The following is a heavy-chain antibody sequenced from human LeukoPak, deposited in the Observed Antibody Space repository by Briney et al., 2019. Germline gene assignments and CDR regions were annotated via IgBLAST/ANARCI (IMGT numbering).Heavy chain of an antibody. D-gene: IGHD3-22*01. J-gene: IGHJ5*02. CDR3: ARSIGGGNWFDP. V-gene: IGHV4-38-2*02. CDR2: INHSGSI. CDR1: GYSLSSGYF. Sequence: PSETLSLTCTVSGYSLSSGYFWGWIRQPPGKGLEWIGEINHSGSINYNPSLKSRVTISVDTSKNQFSLKLSSVTAADTAVYYCARSIGGGNWFDPWGQGTLVTVSS.